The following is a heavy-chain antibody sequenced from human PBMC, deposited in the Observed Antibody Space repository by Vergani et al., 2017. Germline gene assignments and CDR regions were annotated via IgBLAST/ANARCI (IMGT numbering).Heavy chain of an antibody. J-gene: IGHJ6*03. Sequence: QVQLQESGPGLVKPSQTLSLTCTVSGGSISSGDYYWSWIRQPPGKGLEWIGYIYHSGSTYYNPYLKSRVTISVDRSKNQFSLKLSSVTAADTAVYYCARLSRANYYYYVDVWGKGTTVTVSS. CDR3: ARLSRANYYYYVDV. CDR1: GGSISSGDYY. D-gene: IGHD1-26*01. V-gene: IGHV4-30-4*01. CDR2: IYHSGST.